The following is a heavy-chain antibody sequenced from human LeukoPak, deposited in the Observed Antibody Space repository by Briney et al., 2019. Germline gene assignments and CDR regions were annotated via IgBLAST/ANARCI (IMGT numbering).Heavy chain of an antibody. D-gene: IGHD6-13*01. V-gene: IGHV1-8*01. CDR2: MNPNSGNT. CDR3: ARGRKQQLVRYYYYYMGV. CDR1: GYTFTSYD. Sequence: ASVKVSCKASGYTFTSYDINWVRQATGQGLEWMGWMNPNSGNTGYAQKFQGRVTMTRNTSISTAYMELSSLRSEDTAVYYCARGRKQQLVRYYYYYMGVWGKGTTVTVSS. J-gene: IGHJ6*03.